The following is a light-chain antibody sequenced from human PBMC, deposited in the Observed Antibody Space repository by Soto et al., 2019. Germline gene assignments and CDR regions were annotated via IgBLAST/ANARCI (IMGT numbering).Light chain of an antibody. CDR1: QSIRSNS. J-gene: IGKJ4*01. Sequence: EIVLTQSPGTLSLSPGERATLSCRASQSIRSNSLAWYQQRPGQAPRLLIYAASSRATGIPDRFSGSGSGTDFTLTISRLEPEDSAVYYCQQYTLPLTFGGGTKVEI. V-gene: IGKV3-20*01. CDR3: QQYTLPLT. CDR2: AAS.